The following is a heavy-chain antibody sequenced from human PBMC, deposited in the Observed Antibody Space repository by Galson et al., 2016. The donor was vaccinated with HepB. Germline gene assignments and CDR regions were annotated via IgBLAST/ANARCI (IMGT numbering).Heavy chain of an antibody. J-gene: IGHJ4*02. CDR2: ISYRGGT. D-gene: IGHD3-22*01. CDR1: GGSMSSSSYC. CDR3: ARLNYFDYDSF. V-gene: IGHV4-39*01. Sequence: SEILSLTCSVSGGSMSSSSYCWGWIRQPPEKGLEWIGSISYRGGTYYNPSLKSRVTISVDTSKNQFSLKLTSVTAADTARYYCARLNYFDYDSFWGQGTLVTVSS.